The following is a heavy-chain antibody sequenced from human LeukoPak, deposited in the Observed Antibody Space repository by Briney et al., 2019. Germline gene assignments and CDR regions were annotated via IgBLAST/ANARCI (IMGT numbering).Heavy chain of an antibody. Sequence: PGRSLRLSCAASGFTFSSYGMHWVRQAPGKGLEWVAVIWYDGSNKYYADSVKGRFTISRDNSKNTLYLQMNSLRAEDTAVYYCASYLFGSGWYGFDPWGQGTLVTVSS. D-gene: IGHD6-19*01. J-gene: IGHJ5*02. CDR2: IWYDGSNK. CDR3: ASYLFGSGWYGFDP. CDR1: GFTFSSYG. V-gene: IGHV3-33*01.